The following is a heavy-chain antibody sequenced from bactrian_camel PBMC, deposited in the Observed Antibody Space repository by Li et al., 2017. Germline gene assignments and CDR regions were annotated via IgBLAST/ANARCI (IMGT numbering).Heavy chain of an antibody. D-gene: IGHD6*01. V-gene: IGHV3S25*01. CDR3: AASSKYGNCREVRTYDY. CDR1: GSIYGDAC. J-gene: IGHJ4*01. Sequence: QLVESGGGSVQAGGSLRLSCGASGSIYGDACVGWLRQAPGKEREGVAFVYFGGGRTYYADSVKGRFTISQEKGKNTVYLRMNSLKPEDTAMYYCAASSKYGNCREVRTYDYWGQGTQVT. CDR2: VYFGGGRT.